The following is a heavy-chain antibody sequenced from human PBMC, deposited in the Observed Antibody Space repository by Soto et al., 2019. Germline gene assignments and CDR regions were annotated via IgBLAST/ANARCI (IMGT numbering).Heavy chain of an antibody. D-gene: IGHD5-18*01. CDR2: IYPGDSDA. Sequence: GESMKISCKTSGYSFLNYWIGWVRQMPGKGLEWMGIIYPGDSDARYSPSFQGQVTISADKSISTVYLQWSSLKASDTAMYYCARHIVDTSMTASFNYWGQGTQVTVSS. V-gene: IGHV5-51*01. CDR3: ARHIVDTSMTASFNY. J-gene: IGHJ4*02. CDR1: GYSFLNYW.